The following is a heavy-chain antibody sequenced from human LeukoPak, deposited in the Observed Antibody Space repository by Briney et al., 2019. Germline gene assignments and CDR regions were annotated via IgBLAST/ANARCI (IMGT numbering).Heavy chain of an antibody. V-gene: IGHV3-53*01. CDR3: ASLYSSGWTRGDY. Sequence: PGGSLRLSCAASGFTVSSNNMSWVRQAPGKGLEWVSVIYSGGSTYYADSVKGRFTISRDNSKNTLYLQMNSLRAEDTAVYYCASLYSSGWTRGDYWGQGTLVTVSS. CDR2: IYSGGST. J-gene: IGHJ4*02. D-gene: IGHD6-19*01. CDR1: GFTVSSNN.